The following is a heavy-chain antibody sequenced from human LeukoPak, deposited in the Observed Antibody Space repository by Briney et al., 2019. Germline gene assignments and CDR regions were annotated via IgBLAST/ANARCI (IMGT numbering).Heavy chain of an antibody. D-gene: IGHD6-25*01. CDR2: IYYSGST. Sequence: SETLSLTCIVSGGSISSYYWSWIRQPPGKGLEWIGYIYYSGSTNYNPSLKSRVTISVVTSKIQFSLKLSSVTAADTAVYYCARARYSSAPFDYWGQGTLITVSS. J-gene: IGHJ4*02. V-gene: IGHV4-59*01. CDR1: GGSISSYY. CDR3: ARARYSSAPFDY.